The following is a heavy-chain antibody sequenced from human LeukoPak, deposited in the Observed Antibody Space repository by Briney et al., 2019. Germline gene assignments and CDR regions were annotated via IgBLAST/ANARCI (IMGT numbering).Heavy chain of an antibody. V-gene: IGHV4-34*01. J-gene: IGHJ4*02. Sequence: PSETLSITCAVYGGSFRGSSWTWIRQPPGKGLEWIGEIKDSGSPTFNPSLKSRVTMSVDTSNNQFSVRLSSLTAADTAVYYCARGRFSGLPRATTSQFDYWGQGTLVTVSS. D-gene: IGHD6-19*01. CDR1: GGSFRGSS. CDR3: ARGRFSGLPRATTSQFDY. CDR2: IKDSGSP.